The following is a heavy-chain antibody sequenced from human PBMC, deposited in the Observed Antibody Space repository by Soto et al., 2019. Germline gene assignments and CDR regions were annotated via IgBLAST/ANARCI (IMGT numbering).Heavy chain of an antibody. CDR2: ISYDGSNK. D-gene: IGHD6-13*01. Sequence: GGSLRLSCAASGFTFSSYGMHWVRQAPGKGLEWVAVISYDGSNKYYADSVKGRFTISRDNSKNTLYLQMNSLRAEDTAVYYCAKAAGIAAAGTDLDYWGQGTLVTVSS. CDR1: GFTFSSYG. CDR3: AKAAGIAAAGTDLDY. V-gene: IGHV3-30*18. J-gene: IGHJ4*02.